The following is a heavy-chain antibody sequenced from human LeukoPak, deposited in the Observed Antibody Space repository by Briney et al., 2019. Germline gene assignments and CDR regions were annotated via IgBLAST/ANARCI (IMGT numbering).Heavy chain of an antibody. CDR1: EFTFDNYA. Sequence: GGSLRLSCAASEFTFDNYAMSWVRQAPGTGLEWVSAISGSGGSIYYADSVKGRFTISKDSSKNTVYLQMNNLRDEDTALYYCAKDPVYSTSQRYFDYWGQGTLVTVSS. D-gene: IGHD6-13*01. V-gene: IGHV3-23*01. CDR3: AKDPVYSTSQRYFDY. J-gene: IGHJ4*02. CDR2: ISGSGGSI.